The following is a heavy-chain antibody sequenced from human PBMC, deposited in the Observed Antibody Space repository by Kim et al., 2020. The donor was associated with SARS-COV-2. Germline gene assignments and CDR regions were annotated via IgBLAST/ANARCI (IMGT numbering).Heavy chain of an antibody. CDR2: IRSKANSYET. Sequence: GGSLRLSCTASGLTFSDSAMHWVRQASGKGLEWVGRIRSKANSYETTYGASVKGRITISRDDSKNTAYLQMNSVKSEDTALYYCTRGHPYSASYWDAFDISGQATMVAVSP. CDR3: TRGHPYSASYWDAFDI. CDR1: GLTFSDSA. J-gene: IGHJ3*02. D-gene: IGHD1-26*01. V-gene: IGHV3-73*01.